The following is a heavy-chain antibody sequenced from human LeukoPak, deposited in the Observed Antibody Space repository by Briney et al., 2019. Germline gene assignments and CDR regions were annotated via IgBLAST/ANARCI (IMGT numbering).Heavy chain of an antibody. CDR1: GYTFTSYY. CDR2: INPSGGST. D-gene: IGHD5-24*01. J-gene: IGHJ4*02. V-gene: IGHV1-46*01. CDR3: ARVEMATSMGYYFDY. Sequence: VASVKVSCKASGYTFTSYYMHWVRQAPGQGLEWMGIINPSGGSTSYAQKFQGRVTMTRDTSTSTVYMELSSLRSEETAVYYCARVEMATSMGYYFDYWGQGTLVTVSS.